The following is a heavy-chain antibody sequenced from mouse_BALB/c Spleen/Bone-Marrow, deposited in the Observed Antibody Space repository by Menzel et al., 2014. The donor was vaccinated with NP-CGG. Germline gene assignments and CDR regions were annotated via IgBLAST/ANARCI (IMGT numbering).Heavy chain of an antibody. CDR2: INPSNGRT. CDR3: APYYYGSSYGFYWYFDV. D-gene: IGHD1-1*01. CDR1: GYTFTSYW. Sequence: VQLQQSGAELVKPGASVKLSCKASGYTFTSYWMHWVKQRPGQVLEWIGEINPSNGRTNYNEKFKSKATLTVDKSSSTAYMQLSSLTSEDSAVYYCAPYYYGSSYGFYWYFDVWGAGTTVTVSS. V-gene: IGHV1S81*02. J-gene: IGHJ1*01.